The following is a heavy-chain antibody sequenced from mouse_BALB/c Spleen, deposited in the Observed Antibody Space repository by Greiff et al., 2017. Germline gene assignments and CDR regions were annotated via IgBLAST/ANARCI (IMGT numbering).Heavy chain of an antibody. Sequence: EVQLVESGGGLVQPKGSLKLSCAASGFTFNTYAMNWVRQAPGKGLEWVARIRSKSNNYATYYADSVKDRFTISRDDSQSMLYLQMNNLKTEDTAMYYCVRFWDGYFDVWGAGTTVTVSS. J-gene: IGHJ1*01. CDR1: GFTFNTYA. CDR3: VRFWDGYFDV. D-gene: IGHD4-1*01. CDR2: IRSKSNNYAT. V-gene: IGHV10-1*02.